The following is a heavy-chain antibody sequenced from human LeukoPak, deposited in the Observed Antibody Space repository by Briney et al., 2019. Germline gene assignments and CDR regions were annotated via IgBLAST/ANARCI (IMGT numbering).Heavy chain of an antibody. J-gene: IGHJ4*02. Sequence: GGSLRLSCAASGFTFSSYAMSWVRQAPGKGLEWVSAISGSGGSTYYADSVKGRFTISRDNSKNTLYLQMNSLRAEDTAVYYCAKSLTGRQWLVYYFDYWGQGTLVTVSS. CDR2: ISGSGGST. CDR3: AKSLTGRQWLVYYFDY. D-gene: IGHD6-19*01. CDR1: GFTFSSYA. V-gene: IGHV3-23*01.